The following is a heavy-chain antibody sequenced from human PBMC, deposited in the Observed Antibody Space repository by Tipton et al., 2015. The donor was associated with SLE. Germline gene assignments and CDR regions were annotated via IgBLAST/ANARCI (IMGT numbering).Heavy chain of an antibody. V-gene: IGHV3-30*04. CDR2: ISYDGSNK. CDR1: GFTFSTYA. J-gene: IGHJ4*02. D-gene: IGHD6-13*01. Sequence: SLRLSCAASGFTFSTYAMHWVRQAPGKGLEWVALISYDGSNKYYADSVKGRFTISRDNSKSTVCLQMNSLRGEDTAVYYCARDLILQQLDSWGQGTLVTVSS. CDR3: ARDLILQQLDS.